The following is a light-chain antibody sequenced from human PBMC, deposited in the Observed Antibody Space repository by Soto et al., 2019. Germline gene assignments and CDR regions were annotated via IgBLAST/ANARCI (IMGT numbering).Light chain of an antibody. CDR3: GTWDSRLSADYV. V-gene: IGLV1-51*01. CDR1: SSNIGNNY. Sequence: QSVLTQPPSVSAAPGQKVTISCSGSSSNIGNNYVSWYQQLPGTAPKLLIYDNNKRPTGIPDRFSGSKSGTSATLGITGLQTGDEADYYCGTWDSRLSADYVFGTGPKVTVL. CDR2: DNN. J-gene: IGLJ1*01.